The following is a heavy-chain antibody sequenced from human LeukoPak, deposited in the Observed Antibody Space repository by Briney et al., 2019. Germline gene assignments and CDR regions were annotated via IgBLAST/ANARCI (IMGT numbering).Heavy chain of an antibody. Sequence: GGSLRLSCAASGFTVSSNYMSWVRQAPGKGLEWVSVIYSGGSTYYADSVKGRFTISRDNSKNTLYLQMNSLRAEDTAVYYCARGVEAVAGTWARYNWFDPWGQGTLVTVSP. CDR3: ARGVEAVAGTWARYNWFDP. J-gene: IGHJ5*02. CDR2: IYSGGST. CDR1: GFTVSSNY. D-gene: IGHD6-19*01. V-gene: IGHV3-66*01.